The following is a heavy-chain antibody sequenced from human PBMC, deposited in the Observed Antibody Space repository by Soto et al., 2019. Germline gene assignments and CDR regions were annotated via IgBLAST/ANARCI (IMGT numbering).Heavy chain of an antibody. D-gene: IGHD4-17*01. CDR3: ARASPYGDYALDY. CDR2: ISYSGGT. V-gene: IGHV4-39*07. J-gene: IGHJ4*02. Sequence: PSETLSLTCSVSGDSISGSSFYWVWIRQPPWKGLEWIGSISYSGGTYNNPSLQSRVTISVGTSKNQFSLKLTSVTAADTAVYYCARASPYGDYALDYWGQGTLVSVSS. CDR1: GDSISGSSFY.